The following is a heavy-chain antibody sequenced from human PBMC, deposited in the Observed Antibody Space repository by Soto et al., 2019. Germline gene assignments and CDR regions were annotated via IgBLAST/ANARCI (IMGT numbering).Heavy chain of an antibody. CDR3: AKGRSYYYYYGVDV. CDR1: GFTFSNYA. Sequence: PGGSLRLSCAASGFTFSNYAMGWVRQAPGKGLEWVSDIIDSGASTYYADSVKGRFTISRDNSKSTLYLQMNSLRAEDTALYYCAKGRSYYYYYGVDVWGQGTTVTVSS. CDR2: IIDSGAST. V-gene: IGHV3-23*01. J-gene: IGHJ6*02.